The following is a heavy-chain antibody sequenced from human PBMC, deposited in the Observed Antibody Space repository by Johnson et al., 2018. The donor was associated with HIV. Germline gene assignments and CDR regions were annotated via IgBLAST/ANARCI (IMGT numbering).Heavy chain of an antibody. V-gene: IGHV3-30*19. J-gene: IGHJ3*02. Sequence: QAQLVEYGGGVVRPGGSLRLSCVPSGFTFSSYCMYWVRQPPGKGLEWVAVISFDGSDKYYADSLQARFTISSDNAKNKLSLQMNSMRAEDTAVYYCARVSQQQGGVYDAFDIWGQGTMVTVSS. CDR3: ARVSQQQGGVYDAFDI. CDR2: ISFDGSDK. D-gene: IGHD6-13*01. CDR1: GFTFSSYC.